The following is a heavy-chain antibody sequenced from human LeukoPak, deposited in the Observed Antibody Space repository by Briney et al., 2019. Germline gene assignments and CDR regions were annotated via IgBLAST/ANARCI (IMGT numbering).Heavy chain of an antibody. CDR3: AKPAIAVAGTCWIDY. Sequence: PGGSLRLSCVASGFTFTNHAMSWVRQAPGKGLEWVAVVSGSGSNTYYTDSVKGRFTISRDNSKNTLYLQMNSLRAEDTAVYYCAKPAIAVAGTCWIDYWGQGTLVTVSS. J-gene: IGHJ4*02. D-gene: IGHD6-19*01. CDR2: VSGSGSNT. V-gene: IGHV3-23*01. CDR1: GFTFTNHA.